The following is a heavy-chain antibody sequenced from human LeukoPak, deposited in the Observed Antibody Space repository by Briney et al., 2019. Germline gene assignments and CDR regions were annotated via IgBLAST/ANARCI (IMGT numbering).Heavy chain of an antibody. CDR3: AREEPALYYDFWSAHQGYFQH. CDR2: IYLRGNT. V-gene: IGHV4-4*02. CDR1: GGSISSSNW. J-gene: IGHJ1*01. D-gene: IGHD3-3*01. Sequence: PSETLSLTCAISGGSISSSNWWTWVRQPPGKGLEWVGEIYLRGNTNYNPSLESRVSISVDESKTQLSLRLESVTAADTAVYYCAREEPALYYDFWSAHQGYFQHWGQGTLVTVSS.